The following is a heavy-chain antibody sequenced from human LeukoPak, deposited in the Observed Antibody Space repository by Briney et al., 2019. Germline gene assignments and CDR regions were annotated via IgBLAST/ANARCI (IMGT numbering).Heavy chain of an antibody. CDR3: AGGYSGYETFDY. V-gene: IGHV4-34*01. Sequence: SETLSLTCAVYGGSFSGYYWSWIRQPPGKGLEWIGEINHSGSTNYNPSLKSRVTISVDTSKNQFSLKLSSVSAADTAVYYCAGGYSGYETFDYWGQGTLVTVSS. J-gene: IGHJ4*02. CDR2: INHSGST. D-gene: IGHD5-12*01. CDR1: GGSFSGYY.